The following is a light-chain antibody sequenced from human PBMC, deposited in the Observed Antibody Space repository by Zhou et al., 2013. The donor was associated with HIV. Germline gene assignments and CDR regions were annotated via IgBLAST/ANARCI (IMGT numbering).Light chain of an antibody. CDR1: QSLAHSDGNTY. CDR3: MQSTQWAT. V-gene: IGKV2-30*02. Sequence: DVVMTQSPLSLPVTLGQAASISCTSSQSLAHSDGNTYLSWFQQRPGQSPRRLIYKVSVRDSGVPDRFSGRGSGTDFTLTISRVEAEDVGVYYCMQSTQWATFGQGTKLDI. J-gene: IGKJ2*01. CDR2: KVS.